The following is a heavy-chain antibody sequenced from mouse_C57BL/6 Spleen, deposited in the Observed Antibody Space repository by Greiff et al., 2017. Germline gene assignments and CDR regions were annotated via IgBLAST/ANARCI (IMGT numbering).Heavy chain of an antibody. J-gene: IGHJ4*01. V-gene: IGHV5-9-1*02. CDR1: GFTFSSYA. D-gene: IGHD2-2*01. CDR2: ISSGGDYI. Sequence: EVMLVESGEGLVKPGGSLKLSCAASGFTFSSYAMSWVRQTPEKRLEWVAYISSGGDYIYYADTVKGRFTISRDNARNTLYLQMSSLKSEDTAMYYCTRYGYDGDYAMDYWGQGTSVTVSS. CDR3: TRYGYDGDYAMDY.